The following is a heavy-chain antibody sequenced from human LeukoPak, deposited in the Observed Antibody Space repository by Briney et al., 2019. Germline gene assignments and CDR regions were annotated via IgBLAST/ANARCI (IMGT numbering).Heavy chain of an antibody. V-gene: IGHV3-7*01. CDR2: IRQDGSEK. D-gene: IGHD4/OR15-4a*01. J-gene: IGHJ3*02. Sequence: HPGGSLRLSCAASGFTFSSYWMSWVRQAPGKGLEWLANIRQDGSEKYYVDSVKGRFTISRDNAKNSLYLQMNSLRAEDTAVYYCARGDFNDYGNYVDAFDIWGQGTMVTVSS. CDR3: ARGDFNDYGNYVDAFDI. CDR1: GFTFSSYW.